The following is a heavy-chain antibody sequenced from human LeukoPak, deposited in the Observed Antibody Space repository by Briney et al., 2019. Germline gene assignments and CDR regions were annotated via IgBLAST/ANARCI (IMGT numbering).Heavy chain of an antibody. D-gene: IGHD3-22*01. V-gene: IGHV3-48*02. J-gene: IGHJ4*02. CDR3: ARDGSTYYYDSSGYY. CDR1: GFTFSSYS. CDR2: ISSSSSTI. Sequence: GGSLRLSCAASGFTFSSYSMNWVRQAPGKGLEWVPYISSSSSTIYYADSVKGRFTISRDNAKNSLYLQMNSLRDEDTAVYYCARDGSTYYYDSSGYYWGQGTLVTVSS.